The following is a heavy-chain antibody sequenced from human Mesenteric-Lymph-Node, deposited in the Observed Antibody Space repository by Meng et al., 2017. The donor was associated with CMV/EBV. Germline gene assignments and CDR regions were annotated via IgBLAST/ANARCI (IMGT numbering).Heavy chain of an antibody. CDR2: ISVYNGVT. CDR1: GYTFGSYD. D-gene: IGHD3-22*01. Sequence: ASVKVSCKASGYTFGSYDFNWVRQAPGQGLEWMGGISVYNGVTNYAQNFQGRVTMTTDTPTSTAYMELRSLRSEDTAVYYCARGDWDYYDSGVETGYYYNMDVWGQGTTVTVSS. V-gene: IGHV1-18*01. J-gene: IGHJ6*02. CDR3: ARGDWDYYDSGVETGYYYNMDV.